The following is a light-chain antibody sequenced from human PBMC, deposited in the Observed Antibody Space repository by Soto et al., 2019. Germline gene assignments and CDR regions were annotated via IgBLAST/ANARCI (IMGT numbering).Light chain of an antibody. CDR3: QQFTTLVT. Sequence: DIQMTQSPSSLSASIGDRVTITCRASQNIDTSLAWYQQKPGTAPKLLIYKASFLEREVPSRFSGSGSGTEFTLTISSLQPDDFATYYCQQFTTLVTFGGGTRVDIK. V-gene: IGKV1-5*03. CDR1: QNIDTS. CDR2: KAS. J-gene: IGKJ4*01.